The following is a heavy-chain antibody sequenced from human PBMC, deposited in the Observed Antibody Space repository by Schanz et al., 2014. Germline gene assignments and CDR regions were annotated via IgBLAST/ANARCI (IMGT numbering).Heavy chain of an antibody. D-gene: IGHD3-3*01. Sequence: EVQLLESGGGLVQPGGSLRLSCAASGFTFSIYGMSWVRQAPGKGLEWVSRMIGSGSSVFYADSVKGRFTISRDNLKNTVYLQMNSLRAGDTAVYYCARFLARYQYYGVDVWGQGTTVTVSS. V-gene: IGHV3-23*01. CDR1: GFTFSIYG. CDR3: ARFLARYQYYGVDV. J-gene: IGHJ6*02. CDR2: MIGSGSSV.